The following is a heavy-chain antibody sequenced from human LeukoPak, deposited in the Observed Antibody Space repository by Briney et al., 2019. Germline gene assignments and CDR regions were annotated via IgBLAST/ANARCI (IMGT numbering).Heavy chain of an antibody. V-gene: IGHV3-21*01. CDR1: GFTFSSYS. Sequence: GGSLRLSCAASGFTFSSYSMNWVRQAPGKGLEWVSSISSSSSYIYYADSVKGRFTISGDNAKNSLYLQMNSLRAEDTAVYYCARWIAARYYFDYWGQGTLVTVSS. CDR3: ARWIAARYYFDY. J-gene: IGHJ4*02. D-gene: IGHD6-6*01. CDR2: ISSSSSYI.